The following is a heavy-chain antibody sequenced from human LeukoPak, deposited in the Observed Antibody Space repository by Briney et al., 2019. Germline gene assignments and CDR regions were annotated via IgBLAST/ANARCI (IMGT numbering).Heavy chain of an antibody. D-gene: IGHD3-22*01. Sequence: ASVKVSCKASGYTFTSYDINWVRQATGQGLEWMGWMNPNSGNTGYAQKFQGRVTMTRNTSISTAYMELSSLRSEDTAVYYCARGLITYYYDSSGLPEMDVWGQGTTVNVSS. CDR3: ARGLITYYYDSSGLPEMDV. CDR1: GYTFTSYD. J-gene: IGHJ6*02. CDR2: MNPNSGNT. V-gene: IGHV1-8*01.